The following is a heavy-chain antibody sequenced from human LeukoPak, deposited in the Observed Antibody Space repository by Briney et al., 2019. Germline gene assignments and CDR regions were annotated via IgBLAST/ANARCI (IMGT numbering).Heavy chain of an antibody. CDR1: GGTFTSYS. J-gene: IGHJ4*02. D-gene: IGHD2-15*01. CDR3: ARDGYCSGGSRYSGGYY. Sequence: SVSVSCMVSGGTFTSYSISWVRQAPGQGLEWMGWIIPIFGTTNYAQKFQGRVTMTADESTSTAYMELSSLRSEDTAVYYCARDGYCSGGSRYSGGYYWGQGTLVTVSS. V-gene: IGHV1-69*01. CDR2: IIPIFGTT.